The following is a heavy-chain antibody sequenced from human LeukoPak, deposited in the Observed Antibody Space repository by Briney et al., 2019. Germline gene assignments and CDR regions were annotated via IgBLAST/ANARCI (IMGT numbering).Heavy chain of an antibody. CDR2: IYSGGST. J-gene: IGHJ4*02. Sequence: PGGSLRLSCAASGFTVISNYMSWGRQAPGKGLEWVSVIYSGGSTNYADSVRGRFTISRDTSKNTLYLQMNSLRGEDTAVYYCARVNDYYGSHFDYWGQGTLVTVSS. D-gene: IGHD3-22*01. V-gene: IGHV3-66*01. CDR1: GFTVISNY. CDR3: ARVNDYYGSHFDY.